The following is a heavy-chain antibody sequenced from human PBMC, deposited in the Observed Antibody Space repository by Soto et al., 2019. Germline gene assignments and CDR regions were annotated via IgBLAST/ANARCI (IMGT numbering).Heavy chain of an antibody. D-gene: IGHD2-15*01. CDR2: TYYRSKWYN. Sequence: SPTLSLTCAISGDSVSSNSAAWNWIRQSPSRGLEWLGRTYYRSKWYNDYAVSVKSRITINPDTSKNQFSLPLISVTPEATAVYYSARAVRFATKAAPFAYWGQGTLVTVSP. CDR3: ARAVRFATKAAPFAY. J-gene: IGHJ4*02. V-gene: IGHV6-1*01. CDR1: GDSVSSNSAA.